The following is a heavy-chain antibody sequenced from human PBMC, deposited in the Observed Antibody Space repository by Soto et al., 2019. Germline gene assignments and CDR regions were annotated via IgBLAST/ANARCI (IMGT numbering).Heavy chain of an antibody. D-gene: IGHD4-17*01. CDR2: IWYDGSNK. CDR3: ARGGDGDYGLDY. Sequence: QVQLVESGGGVVQPGRSLRLSCAASGFTFSSYGMHWVRQAPGKGLEWVAVIWYDGSNKYYADSVKGRFTISRDNSQNTLYLQMNSLRAEDTAVYYCARGGDGDYGLDYWGQGTLVTVSS. CDR1: GFTFSSYG. V-gene: IGHV3-33*01. J-gene: IGHJ4*02.